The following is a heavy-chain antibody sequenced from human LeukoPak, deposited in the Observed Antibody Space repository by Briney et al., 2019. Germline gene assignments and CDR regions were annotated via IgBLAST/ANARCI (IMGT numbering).Heavy chain of an antibody. CDR1: GYSFTSYW. J-gene: IGHJ6*03. V-gene: IGHV5-51*01. D-gene: IGHD3-22*01. Sequence: GESLKISCKGSGYSFTSYWIGWVRQMPGKGLEWMGIIYPGDSDTRYSPSFQGQVTISADKSISTAYLQWSSLKASDTAMYYCASSDYYASSGYSSSIDYMDVWGEGTTVTVS. CDR3: ASSDYYASSGYSSSIDYMDV. CDR2: IYPGDSDT.